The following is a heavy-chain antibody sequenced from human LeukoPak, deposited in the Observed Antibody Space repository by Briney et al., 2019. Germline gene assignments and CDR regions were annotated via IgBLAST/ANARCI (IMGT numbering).Heavy chain of an antibody. CDR3: ARAEDDAFDI. J-gene: IGHJ3*02. CDR1: GGSFSGYY. V-gene: IGHV4-34*01. CDR2: INHSGST. Sequence: SETLSLTCAVYGGSFSGYYWSWIRQPPGKGLEWIGEINHSGSTNYNPSLKSRVPISVDTSKNQFSLKLSSVTAADTAVYYCARAEDDAFDIWGQGTMVTVSS.